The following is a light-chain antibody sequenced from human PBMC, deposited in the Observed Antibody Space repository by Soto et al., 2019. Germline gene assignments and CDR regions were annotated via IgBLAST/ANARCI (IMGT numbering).Light chain of an antibody. CDR2: DNN. CDR1: SSNVGSHT. V-gene: IGLV1-44*01. CDR3: AAWDDSLNGV. Sequence: QSVLTQPPSASGTPGQRVTISCSGSSSNVGSHTVNWYQQVPGTAPKLLIYDNNRRPSGVPDRFSGSKSATSASVAISGLQSDDEADYYCAAWDDSLNGVFGGGTKLTVL. J-gene: IGLJ2*01.